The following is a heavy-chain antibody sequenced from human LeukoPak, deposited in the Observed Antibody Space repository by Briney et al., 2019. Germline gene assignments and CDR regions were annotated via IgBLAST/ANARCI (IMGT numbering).Heavy chain of an antibody. CDR3: AREEGVAATIDY. J-gene: IGHJ4*02. D-gene: IGHD3-10*01. V-gene: IGHV4-61*02. CDR2: IYTSGST. CDR1: GGSISSGSYY. Sequence: PSQTLSLTCTVSGGSISSGSYYWSWIRQPAGKGLEWIGRIYTSGSTNYNPSLKSRVTISVDTSKNQFSLKLSSVTAADTAVYYCAREEGVAATIDYWGQGTLVTVPS.